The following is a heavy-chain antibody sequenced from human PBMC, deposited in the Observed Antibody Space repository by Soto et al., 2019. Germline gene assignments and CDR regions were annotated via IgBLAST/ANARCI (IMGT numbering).Heavy chain of an antibody. CDR1: GFTFSSYA. V-gene: IGHV3-23*01. J-gene: IGHJ3*02. CDR2: ISGSGGST. Sequence: GGFLRLSCAASGFTFSSYAMSWVRQAPGKGLEWVSAISGSGGSTYYADSVKGRFTISRDNSKNTLYLQMNSLRAEDTAVYYCAKVFIKGSSGWADAFDIWGQGTMVTVSS. D-gene: IGHD6-19*01. CDR3: AKVFIKGSSGWADAFDI.